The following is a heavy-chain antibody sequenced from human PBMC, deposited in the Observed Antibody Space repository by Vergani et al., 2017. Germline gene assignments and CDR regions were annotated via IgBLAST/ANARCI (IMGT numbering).Heavy chain of an antibody. CDR2: IYHSGGA. CDR1: GGSITSSSYY. Sequence: QLHLQESVPGLVKPSETLSLTCTVSGGSITSSSYYCGWIRQPPGKGLEWIGNIYHSGGAYYNPSLKGRVTISVDTSKNQFSMEVTSVTAADTAIYFCARTESFILRYFHWALWGQGTLVTVSS. D-gene: IGHD3-9*01. CDR3: ARTESFILRYFHWAL. V-gene: IGHV4-39*01. J-gene: IGHJ4*02.